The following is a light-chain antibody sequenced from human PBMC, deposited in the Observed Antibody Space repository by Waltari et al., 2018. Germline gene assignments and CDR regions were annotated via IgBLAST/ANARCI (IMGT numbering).Light chain of an antibody. CDR1: QTITNN. V-gene: IGKV3-15*01. J-gene: IGKJ5*01. Sequence: EIVVTQSPATLSVSPGERATLSCRTSQTITNNLAWYQQKPGQTPRPLIYGASTRAIGIPARFSGSGSGTEFTLTISSLQSEDFAVYYCQQYNNWLSVTFGQGTRLEI. CDR2: GAS. CDR3: QQYNNWLSVT.